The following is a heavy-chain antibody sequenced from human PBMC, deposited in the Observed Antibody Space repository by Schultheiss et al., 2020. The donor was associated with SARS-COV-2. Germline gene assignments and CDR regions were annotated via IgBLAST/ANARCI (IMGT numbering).Heavy chain of an antibody. V-gene: IGHV3-23*01. CDR1: GFIFSYYA. J-gene: IGHJ6*02. CDR3: AKHYDILTGYYYYGMDV. CDR2: IGGDGSGI. D-gene: IGHD3-9*01. Sequence: GGSLRLSCTASGFIFSYYAMTWVRQAPGKGLEWVSVIGGDGSGINYADSVKGRFTISRDSSKNTLYLQMNSLRAEDTAVYYCAKHYDILTGYYYYGMDVWGQGTTVTVSS.